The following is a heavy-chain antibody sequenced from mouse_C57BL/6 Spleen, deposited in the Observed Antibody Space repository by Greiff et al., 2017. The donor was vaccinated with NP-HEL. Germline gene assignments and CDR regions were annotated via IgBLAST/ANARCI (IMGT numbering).Heavy chain of an antibody. Sequence: DVKLQESGPGLVKPSQSLSLTCSVTGYSITSGYYWNWIRQFPGNKLEWMGYISYDGSNNYNPSLKNRISITRDTSKNQFFLKLNSVTTEDTATYYCARYYGSSYAMDYWGQGTSVTVSS. D-gene: IGHD1-1*01. CDR2: ISYDGSN. J-gene: IGHJ4*01. CDR3: ARYYGSSYAMDY. CDR1: GYSITSGYY. V-gene: IGHV3-6*01.